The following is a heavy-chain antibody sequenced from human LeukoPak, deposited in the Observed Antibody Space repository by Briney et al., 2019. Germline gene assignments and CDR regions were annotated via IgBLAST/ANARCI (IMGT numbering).Heavy chain of an antibody. J-gene: IGHJ4*02. CDR2: ISYSGGT. Sequence: PSDPLSLTCTVSGGPISSSSYYWGWIRQPPGKGLEWIENISYSGGTYYNPSLKSRLTISVDTSKNQFSLKLSSVTAADTAVYYCARLGTAADYWGQGTLVTVSS. V-gene: IGHV4-39*01. CDR1: GGPISSSSYY. CDR3: ARLGTAADY.